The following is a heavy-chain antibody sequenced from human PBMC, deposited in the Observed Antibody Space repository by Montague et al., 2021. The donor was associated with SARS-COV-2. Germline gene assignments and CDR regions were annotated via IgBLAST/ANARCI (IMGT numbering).Heavy chain of an antibody. J-gene: IGHJ4*02. Sequence: SETLSLTCTVTGGPISGSSDYWGWIRQSPGKGLEWIASVDYSGNTYYRPCLKSRLTISVDTSKNQFSLKLNSVTAADTALYYCARREYSYGWGDWGQGTLVTVSS. D-gene: IGHD5-18*01. CDR2: VDYSGNT. CDR3: ARREYSYGWGD. CDR1: GGPISGSSDY. V-gene: IGHV4-39*01.